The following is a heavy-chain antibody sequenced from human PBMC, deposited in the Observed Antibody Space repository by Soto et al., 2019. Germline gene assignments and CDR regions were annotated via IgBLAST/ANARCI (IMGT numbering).Heavy chain of an antibody. D-gene: IGHD2-8*01. CDR2: MNPNSGNT. V-gene: IGHV1-8*01. Sequence: DSVQVSRGSSDATFMQYERGGVRRATGQGLGGIGRMNPNSGNTGDALKFQDRVSMTRKTSIYTGYLELSSLASEDMAVYYCAREGRNGFDYWGQGTRVTLSS. CDR1: DATFMQYE. CDR3: AREGRNGFDY. J-gene: IGHJ4*02.